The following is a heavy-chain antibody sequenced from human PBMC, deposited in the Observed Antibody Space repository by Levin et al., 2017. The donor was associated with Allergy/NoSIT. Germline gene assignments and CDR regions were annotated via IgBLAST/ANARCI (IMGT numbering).Heavy chain of an antibody. V-gene: IGHV3-20*04. CDR3: VRGYGLYDY. D-gene: IGHD4-17*01. CDR2: INWNGHDT. J-gene: IGHJ4*02. CDR1: GFIFADYG. Sequence: GGSLRLSCVASGFIFADYGMSWVRQAPGKGLEWVSGINWNGHDTGYADSVKGRFTISRDNGKKSLFLQMNSLGAEDTAFYYCVRGYGLYDYWGQGTLVTVSS.